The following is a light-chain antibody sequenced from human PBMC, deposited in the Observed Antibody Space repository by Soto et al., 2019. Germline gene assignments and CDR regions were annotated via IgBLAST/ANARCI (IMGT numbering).Light chain of an antibody. J-gene: IGKJ2*01. CDR3: QQYGSSPRYT. V-gene: IGKV3-20*01. CDR1: QSVSSSY. Sequence: EIVLTQSPGTLSLSPGERASLSCRASQSVSSSYLAWYQQRPGQAPRLFIYAASNRSTGIPDRFSGSGSWTTFTTTISRMEPEDVVVYYCQQYGSSPRYTFGQGTKLEIK. CDR2: AAS.